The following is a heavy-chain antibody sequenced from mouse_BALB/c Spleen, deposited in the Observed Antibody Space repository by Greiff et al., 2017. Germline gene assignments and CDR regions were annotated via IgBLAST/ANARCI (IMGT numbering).Heavy chain of an antibody. CDR1: GFSLTSYG. CDR2: IWSGGST. J-gene: IGHJ2*01. V-gene: IGHV2-2*01. CDR3: ARDLRTYYRHEGYFDY. D-gene: IGHD2-14*01. Sequence: QVQLQQSGPGLVQPSQSLSITCTVSGFSLTSYGVHWVRQSPGKGLEWLGVIWSGGSTDYNAAFISRLSISKDNSKSQVFFKMNSLQTDDTAMYYCARDLRTYYRHEGYFDYWGQGTTLTVSS.